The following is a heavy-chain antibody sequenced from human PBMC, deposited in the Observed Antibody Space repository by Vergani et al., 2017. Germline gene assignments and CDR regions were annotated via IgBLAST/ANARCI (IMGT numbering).Heavy chain of an antibody. CDR2: ISGSGGST. CDR1: GFTFSSYA. D-gene: IGHD2-2*01. Sequence: EVQLLESGGGLVQPGGSLRLSRAASGFTFSSYAMSWVRQAPGKGLEWVSAISGSGGSTYYADSVKGRFTISRDNSKNTLYLQMNSLRAEDTAVYYCAKDIVVDLDGFDYWGQGTLVTVSS. V-gene: IGHV3-23*01. CDR3: AKDIVVDLDGFDY. J-gene: IGHJ4*02.